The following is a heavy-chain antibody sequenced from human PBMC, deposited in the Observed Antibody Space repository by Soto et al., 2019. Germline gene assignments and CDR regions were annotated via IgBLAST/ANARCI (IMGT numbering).Heavy chain of an antibody. CDR1: GFTFSDYG. Sequence: QERLVESGGGVVQPGRSLRLSCAVSGFTFSDYGMHWVRQAPGKGLEWVALLWHDGINEYYADSVKGRFTISRDISNNTLYLQMSSLRPEDTAVYYCAKSRGDGSKWGLGLDYWGQGTLVTVSS. J-gene: IGHJ4*02. V-gene: IGHV3-33*03. CDR2: LWHDGINE. D-gene: IGHD3-10*01. CDR3: AKSRGDGSKWGLGLDY.